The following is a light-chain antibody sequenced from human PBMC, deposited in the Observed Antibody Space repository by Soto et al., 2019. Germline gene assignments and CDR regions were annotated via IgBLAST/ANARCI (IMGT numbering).Light chain of an antibody. V-gene: IGLV2-8*01. CDR2: EVS. J-gene: IGLJ2*01. CDR1: STDVGGYNS. Sequence: QSALIQAPSASGSPGQSVTISCTGTSTDVGGYNSVSWFQHHPGKAPKLMIYEVSKRPSGVPDRFSGSKSGNTASLTVSGLQAEDEADYYCSSYGGSNNLIFGGGTKLTVL. CDR3: SSYGGSNNLI.